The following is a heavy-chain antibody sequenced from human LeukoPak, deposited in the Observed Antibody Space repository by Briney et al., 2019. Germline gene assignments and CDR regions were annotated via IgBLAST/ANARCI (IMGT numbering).Heavy chain of an antibody. CDR3: AKVAVAYCGGDCYTEFDY. J-gene: IGHJ4*02. Sequence: GGSLRLSCAASGFTFSSYAMSWVRQAPGKGLEWVSAISGSGGSTYYAGSVKGRFTISRDNSKNTLYLQMNSLRAEDTAVYYCAKVAVAYCGGDCYTEFDYWGQGTLVTVSS. CDR2: ISGSGGST. V-gene: IGHV3-23*01. CDR1: GFTFSSYA. D-gene: IGHD2-21*01.